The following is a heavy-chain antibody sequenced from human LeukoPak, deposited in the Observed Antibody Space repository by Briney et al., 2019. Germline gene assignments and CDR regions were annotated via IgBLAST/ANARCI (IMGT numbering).Heavy chain of an antibody. CDR1: GGTFGSYA. V-gene: IGHV1-69*06. D-gene: IGHD2-2*01. J-gene: IGHJ5*02. CDR3: ASQPAAVNNWFDP. Sequence: GASVKVSCTASGGTFGSYAISWVRQAPGQGLEWMGGIIPIFGTANYAQKFQGRVTITADKSTSTAYMELSSLRSEDTAVYYCASQPAAVNNWFDPWGQGTLVTVSS. CDR2: IIPIFGTA.